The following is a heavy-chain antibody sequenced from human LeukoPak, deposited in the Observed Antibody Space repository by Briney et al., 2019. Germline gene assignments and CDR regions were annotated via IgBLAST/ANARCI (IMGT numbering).Heavy chain of an antibody. Sequence: PSQTLSLTRTVSGGSISSGSYYWSWIRQPAGKGLEWIGRIYTSGSTNYNPSLKSRVIISVDTSKNQFSLKLSSVTAADTAVYYCARHKYSSGWPPEGAFDIWGQGTMVTVSS. CDR1: GGSISSGSYY. V-gene: IGHV4-61*02. J-gene: IGHJ3*02. CDR3: ARHKYSSGWPPEGAFDI. CDR2: IYTSGST. D-gene: IGHD6-19*01.